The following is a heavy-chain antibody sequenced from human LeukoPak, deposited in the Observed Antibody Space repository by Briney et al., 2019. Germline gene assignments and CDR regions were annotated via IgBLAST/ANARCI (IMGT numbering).Heavy chain of an antibody. CDR1: GGSVSSSSYY. D-gene: IGHD4-17*01. CDR2: VYYSGST. Sequence: SETLSLTCIVSGGSVSSSSYYWGWIRQPPGKGLEWIGSVYYSGSTYYNPSLKSRVTISVDTSKNQFSLKLSSVTAADTAVYYCARSTDLDYGDYGTWFDPWGQGTLVTVSS. V-gene: IGHV4-39*01. CDR3: ARSTDLDYGDYGTWFDP. J-gene: IGHJ5*02.